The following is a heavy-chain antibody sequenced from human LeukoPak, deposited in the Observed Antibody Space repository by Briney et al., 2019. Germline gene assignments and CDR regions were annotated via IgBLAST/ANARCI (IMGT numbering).Heavy chain of an antibody. Sequence: PGGSLRLSCAASGFTFSSYSMNWVRQAPGKGQEWVSYISSSSSTIYYADSVKGRFTISRDNAKNSLCLQMNSLRAEDTAVYYCAREAGYFDWLLSSQFDAFDIWGQGTMVTVSS. CDR1: GFTFSSYS. D-gene: IGHD3-9*01. CDR3: AREAGYFDWLLSSQFDAFDI. J-gene: IGHJ3*02. V-gene: IGHV3-48*01. CDR2: ISSSSSTI.